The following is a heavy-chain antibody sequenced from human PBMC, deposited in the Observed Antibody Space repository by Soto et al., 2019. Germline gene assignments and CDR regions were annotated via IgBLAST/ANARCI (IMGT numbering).Heavy chain of an antibody. D-gene: IGHD6-19*01. CDR3: AQTLGLAVAGPGRFDL. V-gene: IGHV1-69*12. CDR1: GGTFSRYA. J-gene: IGHJ2*01. Sequence: QVQLVQSGAEVKKYGSSVKVSCKASGGTFSRYAISWVRQAPGQGLEWMGGITPMFGTANYAQRFQGRVTITADESTSTAYMQLSSLRSDDTDVYYCAQTLGLAVAGPGRFDLWGRGTLVTVSS. CDR2: ITPMFGTA.